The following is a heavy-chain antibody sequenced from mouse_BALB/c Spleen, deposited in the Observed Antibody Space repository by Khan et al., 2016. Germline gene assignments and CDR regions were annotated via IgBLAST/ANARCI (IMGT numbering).Heavy chain of an antibody. J-gene: IGHJ2*01. CDR3: ARKITTGLDY. CDR2: INTETGEP. V-gene: IGHV9-2-1*01. CDR1: GYTFTDYS. D-gene: IGHD2-4*01. Sequence: QIQLVQSGPELKKPGETVKISCKASGYTFTDYSMHWVKQAPGKGLKWMGWINTETGEPTYADDFKGRFAFSLETSASTAYLQINNLKNEDTATYFGARKITTGLDYWGQGSTLAVSS.